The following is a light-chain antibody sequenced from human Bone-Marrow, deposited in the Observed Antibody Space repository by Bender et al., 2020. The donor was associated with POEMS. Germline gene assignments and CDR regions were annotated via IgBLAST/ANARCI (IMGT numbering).Light chain of an antibody. J-gene: IGLJ3*02. V-gene: IGLV1-44*01. Sequence: QSVLTQPPSASGTPGQRVTISCSACISNIGAHAVNWYQHLPGPGPKLRIYSSHRRPSEVPDRFSGSRSGTSASLAISGLQSEDEADYYCAVWDDSLNGWVFGGGTKLTVL. CDR1: ISNIGAHA. CDR2: SSH. CDR3: AVWDDSLNGWV.